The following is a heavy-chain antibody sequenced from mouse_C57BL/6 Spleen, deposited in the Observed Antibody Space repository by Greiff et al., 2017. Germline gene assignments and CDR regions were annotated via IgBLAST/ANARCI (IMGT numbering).Heavy chain of an antibody. CDR1: GFTFSDYG. V-gene: IGHV5-17*01. D-gene: IGHD2-3*01. CDR3: ARAGYDGYYVRDY. CDR2: ISSGSSTI. Sequence: EVQVVESGGGLVKPGGSLKLSCAASGFTFSDYGMHWVRQAPEKGLEWVAYISSGSSTIYYADTVKGRFTISRDNAKNTLFLQMTSLRSEDTAMYYCARAGYDGYYVRDYWGQGTSVTVSS. J-gene: IGHJ4*01.